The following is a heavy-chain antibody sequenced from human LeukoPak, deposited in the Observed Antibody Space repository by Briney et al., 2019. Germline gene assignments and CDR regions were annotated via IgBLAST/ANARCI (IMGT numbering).Heavy chain of an antibody. J-gene: IGHJ5*02. Sequence: ASVTVSCKASGFTLTDYIHWVRQDPRQGLQWMGWIKPNSGDTDYAQKFQGRVTMTRDTSISTVYMELSSLRSDDTAVYYCARERRVAGTIRFDVWGQGTLVTVSS. V-gene: IGHV1-2*02. CDR1: GFTLTDY. D-gene: IGHD6-19*01. CDR3: ARERRVAGTIRFDV. CDR2: IKPNSGDT.